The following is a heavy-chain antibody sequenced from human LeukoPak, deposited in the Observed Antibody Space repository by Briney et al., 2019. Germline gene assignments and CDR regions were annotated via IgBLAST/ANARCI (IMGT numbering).Heavy chain of an antibody. V-gene: IGHV4-38-2*02. CDR2: VYRSGST. Sequence: KPSETLSLSCVVSGYPISSGYHWGWIRQPPGEGLEWIGSVYRSGSTYYNPSLKSRVTISVDTSKNQISLKVRSVAAADTAVYYCARENWVFDYWGQGILVTVSS. CDR3: ARENWVFDY. J-gene: IGHJ4*02. D-gene: IGHD7-27*01. CDR1: GYPISSGYH.